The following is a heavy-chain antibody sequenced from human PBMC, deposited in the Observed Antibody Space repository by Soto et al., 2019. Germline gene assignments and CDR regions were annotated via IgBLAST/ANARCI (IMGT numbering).Heavy chain of an antibody. J-gene: IGHJ4*02. CDR1: GFTFSSYA. D-gene: IGHD6-13*01. CDR2: ISGSGGST. V-gene: IGHV3-23*01. Sequence: GGSLRLSCAASGFTFSSYAMSWVRQAPGKGLEWVSAISGSGGSTYYADSVRDRFTISRDNFRNTLYLQMNSLRAGDTAVYYCAKDCRGSWSEFDYWGQGTLVTVSS. CDR3: AKDCRGSWSEFDY.